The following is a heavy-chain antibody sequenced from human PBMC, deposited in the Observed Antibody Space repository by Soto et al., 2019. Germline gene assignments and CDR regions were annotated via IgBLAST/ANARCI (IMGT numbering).Heavy chain of an antibody. D-gene: IGHD3-10*01. CDR2: IIPIFGTA. CDR1: GGTFSSYA. J-gene: IGHJ5*02. CDR3: ARSNVLLWFGERIKWFDP. V-gene: IGHV1-69*13. Sequence: SGKVSCKASGGTFSSYAISWVRQAPGQGLEWMGGIIPIFGTANYAQKFQGRVTITADESTSTAYMELSSLRSEDTAVYYCARSNVLLWFGERIKWFDPWGQGTLVTVSS.